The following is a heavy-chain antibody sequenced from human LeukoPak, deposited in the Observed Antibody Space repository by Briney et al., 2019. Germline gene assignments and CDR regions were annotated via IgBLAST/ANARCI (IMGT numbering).Heavy chain of an antibody. CDR2: IYYSGST. V-gene: IGHV4-39*01. CDR3: AKHSRSGYSAYENAFDI. CDR1: GGSISSSSYY. J-gene: IGHJ3*02. Sequence: SETLSLTCTVSGGSISSSSYYWDWIRQPPGKGLEWIGSIYYSGSTYYNPSLKSRVTISVDTSKNQFSLKLNSVTAADTAVCYCAKHSRSGYSAYENAFDIWGQGTMVTVSS. D-gene: IGHD5-12*01.